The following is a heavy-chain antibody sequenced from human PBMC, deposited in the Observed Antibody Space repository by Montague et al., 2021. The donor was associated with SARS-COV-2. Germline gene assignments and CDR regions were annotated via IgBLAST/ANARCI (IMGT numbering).Heavy chain of an antibody. CDR3: ARIPVGSKYYFDF. D-gene: IGHD2-2*01. V-gene: IGHV6-1*01. CDR1: GDSVPSNIAT. CDR2: TYYRSKGYN. J-gene: IGHJ4*02. Sequence: CAISGDSVPSNIATWNWIRQSPSRGLEWLGRTYYRSKGYNDYAEAVKSRITIDPDTSKHQFSLHLNSVTPEDTAVYYCARIPVGSKYYFDFWGQGTLVTVSS.